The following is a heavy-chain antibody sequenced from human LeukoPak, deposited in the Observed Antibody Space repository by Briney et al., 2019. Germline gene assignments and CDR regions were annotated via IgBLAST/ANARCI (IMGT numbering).Heavy chain of an antibody. Sequence: PGGSLRLSCAASGFTFSSYGMHWVRQAPGKGLEWVANIKQDGSEKYYVDSVKGRFTISRDNAKNSLYLQMNSLRAEDTAVYYCARDPGWVVAAKGDFDYWGQGTLVTVSS. CDR2: IKQDGSEK. J-gene: IGHJ4*02. CDR1: GFTFSSYG. D-gene: IGHD2-15*01. CDR3: ARDPGWVVAAKGDFDY. V-gene: IGHV3-7*01.